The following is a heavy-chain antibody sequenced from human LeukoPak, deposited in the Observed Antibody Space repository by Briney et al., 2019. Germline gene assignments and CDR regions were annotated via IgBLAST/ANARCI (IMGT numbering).Heavy chain of an antibody. J-gene: IGHJ4*02. D-gene: IGHD2-15*01. Sequence: GGSLRLSCAASGFTFNNYWMTWVRQAPGKGLEWVANIQQSGRQKSYVDSVRGRFTISRDNDKNSLYLQMNSLRAEDTAVYYCARDASDKYDSASRIRLDSWGQGTLVTVSS. CDR1: GFTFNNYW. CDR2: IQQSGRQK. V-gene: IGHV3-7*01. CDR3: ARDASDKYDSASRIRLDS.